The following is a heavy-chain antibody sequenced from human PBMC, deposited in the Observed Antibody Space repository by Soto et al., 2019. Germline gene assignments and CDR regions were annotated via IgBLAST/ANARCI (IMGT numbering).Heavy chain of an antibody. D-gene: IGHD3-22*01. CDR2: IDPSDSQT. Sequence: EVQLEQSGAEVKKPGESLTISCKGSGYSFAGYWITWVRQMPGKGLECMGRIDPSDSQTYYSPSFRGHVTISAAKSITTVFLQWSSLRASDTAMYYCARQIYDSDSGPNFQYYFDSWGQGTLVTVSS. J-gene: IGHJ4*02. CDR3: ARQIYDSDSGPNFQYYFDS. CDR1: GYSFAGYW. V-gene: IGHV5-10-1*03.